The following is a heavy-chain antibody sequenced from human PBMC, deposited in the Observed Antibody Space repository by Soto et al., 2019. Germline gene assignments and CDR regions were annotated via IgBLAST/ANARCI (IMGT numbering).Heavy chain of an antibody. CDR1: GGSISSGDYY. Sequence: QVQLQESGPGLVKPSQTLSLTCTVSGGSISSGDYYWSWIRQSPGKGLEWIAYIHSSGSPYYMPSLKSRVTISLDTSKNQFALKLSSVTAADTAVYYCAREVGDDWSLSDAFDIWGQGTMVTVSS. CDR3: AREVGDDWSLSDAFDI. J-gene: IGHJ3*02. D-gene: IGHD1-26*01. V-gene: IGHV4-30-4*01. CDR2: IHSSGSP.